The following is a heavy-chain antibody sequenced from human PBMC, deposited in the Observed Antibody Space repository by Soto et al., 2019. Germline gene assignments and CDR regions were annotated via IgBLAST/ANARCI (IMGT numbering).Heavy chain of an antibody. CDR1: GGSFSGYY. Sequence: QVHLQQWGAGLLKPSETLSLTCAVYGGSFSGYYWSWIRQPPGKGLEWIGEINHSGSSTFNPSLKCRVTISVDTSKNQFSLKLSTVTAADTAVYYCATLLKTTVNVYWYFDLWGRGTLVTVSS. CDR3: ATLLKTTVNVYWYFDL. J-gene: IGHJ2*01. D-gene: IGHD4-4*01. V-gene: IGHV4-34*01. CDR2: INHSGSS.